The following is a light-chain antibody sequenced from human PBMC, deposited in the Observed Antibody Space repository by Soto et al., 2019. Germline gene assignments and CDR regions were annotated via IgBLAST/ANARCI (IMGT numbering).Light chain of an antibody. CDR3: QQYSNWPPIT. CDR1: QSINRD. J-gene: IGKJ5*01. V-gene: IGKV3D-15*01. Sequence: EIVLTQSPGTLSLSPVEIATLCCMSSQSINRDLAWYVQKPGQAPRRVIYGASTWGTGVPPRFTGSGSGTEFTLTISDLQSEDFAVYYCQQYSNWPPITFGQGTRLEIK. CDR2: GAS.